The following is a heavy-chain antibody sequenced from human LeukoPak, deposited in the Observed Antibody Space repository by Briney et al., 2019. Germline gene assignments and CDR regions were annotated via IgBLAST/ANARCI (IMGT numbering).Heavy chain of an antibody. D-gene: IGHD2-15*01. CDR3: AKGGSTYSYSFDY. Sequence: PGGSLRLSCAASGFTFSSYSMNWVRQAPGKGLEWVSYISSSSSTIYYADSVKGRFTISRDNSRNTLYLQMDSLRAEDTAVYYCAKGGSTYSYSFDYWGQGTLVTVSS. J-gene: IGHJ4*02. CDR1: GFTFSSYS. CDR2: ISSSSSTI. V-gene: IGHV3-48*01.